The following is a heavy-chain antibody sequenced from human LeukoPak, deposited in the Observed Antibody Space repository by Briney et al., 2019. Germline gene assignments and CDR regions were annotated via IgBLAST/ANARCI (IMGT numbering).Heavy chain of an antibody. Sequence: PSETLSLTCAVYGGSFSGYYWGWIRQPPGKGLEWIGEINHSGSTNYNPSLKSRVTISVDTSKNQFSLKLSSVTAADTAAYYCARGRRAATYWFDPWGQGTLVTVSS. V-gene: IGHV4-34*01. J-gene: IGHJ5*02. CDR3: ARGRRAATYWFDP. CDR2: INHSGST. CDR1: GGSFSGYY. D-gene: IGHD2-15*01.